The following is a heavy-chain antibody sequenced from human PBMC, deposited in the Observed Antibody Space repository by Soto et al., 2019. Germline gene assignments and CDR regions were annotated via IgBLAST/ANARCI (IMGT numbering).Heavy chain of an antibody. Sequence: GGSLRLSCAASGFTFSSYSMNWVRQAPGKGLEWVSSISSSSSYIYYADSVKGRFTISRDNAKNSLYLQMNSLRAEDTAVYYCAREKWDYIWGSKGGWFDPWGQGTLVTVSS. D-gene: IGHD3-16*01. J-gene: IGHJ5*02. CDR2: ISSSSSYI. CDR3: AREKWDYIWGSKGGWFDP. CDR1: GFTFSSYS. V-gene: IGHV3-21*01.